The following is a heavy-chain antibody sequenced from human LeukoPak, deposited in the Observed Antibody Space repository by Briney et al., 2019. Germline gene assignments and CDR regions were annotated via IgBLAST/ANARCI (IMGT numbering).Heavy chain of an antibody. CDR1: GGSFSGYY. CDR3: ASSSGYFPFDY. V-gene: IGHV4-34*01. Sequence: SETLSLTSAVYGGSFSGYYWSWIRQPPGKGLEWIGEINHSGSTNYNPSLKSRVTISVDTSKNQFSLKLSSVTAADTAVYYCASSSGYFPFDYWGQGTLVTVSS. D-gene: IGHD3-22*01. CDR2: INHSGST. J-gene: IGHJ4*02.